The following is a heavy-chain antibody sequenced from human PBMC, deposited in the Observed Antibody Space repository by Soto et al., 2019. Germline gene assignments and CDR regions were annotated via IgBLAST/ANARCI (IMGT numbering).Heavy chain of an antibody. CDR3: ARLQLGEGFDY. CDR2: ILHTVGP. D-gene: IGHD1-1*01. J-gene: IGHJ4*02. CDR1: GGSISGGGFS. Sequence: TLSLTCAVSGGSISGGGFSWSWIRQPPGKGLGWIGYILHTVGPQYNPSLKSRVSMSVDKSKNQSSLHLTSVTAADTAVSYCARLQLGEGFDYWGQGALVTVSA. V-gene: IGHV4-30-2*01.